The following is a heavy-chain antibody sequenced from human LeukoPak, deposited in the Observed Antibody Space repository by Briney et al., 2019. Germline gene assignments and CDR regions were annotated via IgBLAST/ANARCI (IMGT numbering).Heavy chain of an antibody. CDR1: GGSFSGYY. D-gene: IGHD2-2*02. CDR2: INHSGST. V-gene: IGHV4-34*01. CDR3: ARGLYVPAVITVFDY. J-gene: IGHJ4*02. Sequence: SETLSLTCAVYGGSFSGYYWSWIRQPPGKGLEWIGEINHSGSTNYNPSLKSRVTISVDTSKNQFSLKLSSVTAADTAVYYCARGLYVPAVITVFDYWGQGTLVTVSS.